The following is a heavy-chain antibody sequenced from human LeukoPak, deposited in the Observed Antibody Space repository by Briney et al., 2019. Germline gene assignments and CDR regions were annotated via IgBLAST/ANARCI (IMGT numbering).Heavy chain of an antibody. CDR3: AKDLGTGYGSGSYTIFDY. D-gene: IGHD3-10*01. V-gene: IGHV3-23*01. J-gene: IGHJ4*02. CDR2: ISGSGGST. Sequence: GGSLRLSCAASGFTFSSYAMSWVRQAPGKGLEWVSAISGSGGSTYYADSVKGRFTISRDNSKNTLYLQMNSLRAEDTAVYYCAKDLGTGYGSGSYTIFDYWGQGTLVTVSS. CDR1: GFTFSSYA.